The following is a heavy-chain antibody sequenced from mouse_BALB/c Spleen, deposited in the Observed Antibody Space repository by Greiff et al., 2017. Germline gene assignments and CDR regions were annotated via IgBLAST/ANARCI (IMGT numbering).Heavy chain of an antibody. CDR1: GFTFSSFG. Sequence: EVQLMESGGGLVQPGGSRSLSCAASGFTFSSFGMHWVRQAPEKGLEWVAYISSGSSTIYYADTVKGRFTISRDNPKNTLFLQMTSLRSEDTAVYYCAREDRYDGFAYWGQGTLVTVSA. D-gene: IGHD2-14*01. J-gene: IGHJ3*01. CDR2: ISSGSSTI. V-gene: IGHV5-17*02. CDR3: AREDRYDGFAY.